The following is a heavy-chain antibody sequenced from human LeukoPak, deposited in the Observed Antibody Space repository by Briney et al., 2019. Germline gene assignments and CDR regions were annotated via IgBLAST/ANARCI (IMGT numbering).Heavy chain of an antibody. J-gene: IGHJ4*02. CDR2: IIPIFGTA. CDR3: AVRGVDKYYFDY. V-gene: IGHV1-69*01. Sequence: SVKVSCKASGGTFSSYAISWVRQDPGQGLEWMGGIIPIFGTANYAQKFQGRVTITADESTSTAYMELSSLRSEDTAVYYCAVRGVDKYYFDYWGQGTLVTVSS. D-gene: IGHD3-10*01. CDR1: GGTFSSYA.